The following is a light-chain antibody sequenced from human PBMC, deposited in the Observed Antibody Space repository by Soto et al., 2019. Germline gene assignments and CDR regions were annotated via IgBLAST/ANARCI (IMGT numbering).Light chain of an antibody. V-gene: IGLV2-23*01. Sequence: QSALTQPASVSGSPGQSITISCTGTSSDVGSYNLVSWYQQHPGKAPKLMIYEGSKRPSGVSNRFSGSKSGNTASLTISGRQAEDEADYYCCSYAGRGVFGGGTQLTVL. CDR2: EGS. CDR1: SSDVGSYNL. CDR3: CSYAGRGV. J-gene: IGLJ2*01.